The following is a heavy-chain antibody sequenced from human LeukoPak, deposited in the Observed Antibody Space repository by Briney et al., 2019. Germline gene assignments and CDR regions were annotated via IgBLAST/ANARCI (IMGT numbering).Heavy chain of an antibody. J-gene: IGHJ4*02. Sequence: GGSLRLSCAASGFTFSSYEMNWVRQAPGKGLEWVSYISSSGSTIYYADSVKGRFTISRDNAKNLLYLQMNSLRAEDTAVYYCARDPHYYDSSGYCDYWGQGTLVTVSS. CDR3: ARDPHYYDSSGYCDY. D-gene: IGHD3-22*01. V-gene: IGHV3-48*03. CDR2: ISSSGSTI. CDR1: GFTFSSYE.